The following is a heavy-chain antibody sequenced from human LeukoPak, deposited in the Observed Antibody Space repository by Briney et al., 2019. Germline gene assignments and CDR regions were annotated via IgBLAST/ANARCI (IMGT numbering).Heavy chain of an antibody. V-gene: IGHV3-33*01. D-gene: IGHD3-22*01. Sequence: GGSLRLSCTASGFTFSNYGMHWVRQAPGKGLEWVALIWYDGSNKYYADSVRGRFTISRDNSKNTLYLQMNSLRAEDTAVYYCVRGNYEISGYFDYWGQGTLVTVSS. CDR3: VRGNYEISGYFDY. CDR2: IWYDGSNK. CDR1: GFTFSNYG. J-gene: IGHJ4*02.